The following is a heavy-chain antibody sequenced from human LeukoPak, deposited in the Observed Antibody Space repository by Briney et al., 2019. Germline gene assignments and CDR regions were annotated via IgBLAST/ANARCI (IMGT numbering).Heavy chain of an antibody. V-gene: IGHV3-15*01. J-gene: IGHJ3*01. Sequence: GGSLRLSCAASGFTFNNYPMHWVRQAPGKGLEWVGRIKSEVDGGTTDYTAPVKGRFTISRDDSKDTLYLQMNSLKTEDTAVYYCTTDAPYYYGSGSKTDAFDLWGQGTRVTVSS. D-gene: IGHD3-10*01. CDR1: GFTFNNYP. CDR3: TTDAPYYYGSGSKTDAFDL. CDR2: IKSEVDGGTT.